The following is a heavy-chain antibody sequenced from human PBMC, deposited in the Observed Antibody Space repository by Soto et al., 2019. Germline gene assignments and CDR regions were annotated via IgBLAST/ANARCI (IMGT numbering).Heavy chain of an antibody. V-gene: IGHV4-30-4*01. CDR1: GGSISSGDYY. CDR3: ASALRYYYDSSGPFDY. D-gene: IGHD3-22*01. Sequence: PSETLSLTCTVSGGSISSGDYYWSWIRQPPGKGLEWIGYIYYSGSTYYNPSLKSRVTISVDTSKNQFSLKLSSVTAADTAVYYCASALRYYYDSSGPFDYWGQGTLVTVS. CDR2: IYYSGST. J-gene: IGHJ4*02.